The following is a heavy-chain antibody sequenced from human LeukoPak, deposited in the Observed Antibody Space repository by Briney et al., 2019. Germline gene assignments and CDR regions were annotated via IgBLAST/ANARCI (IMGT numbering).Heavy chain of an antibody. Sequence: ASVKVSCKASGGTFSSYAISWVRQAPGQGLEWMGGIIPIFGTANYAQKFQGRATITADKSTSTAYMELSSLRSEDTAVYYCASLAVAGTTPDYWGQGTLVTVSS. CDR2: IIPIFGTA. D-gene: IGHD6-19*01. CDR3: ASLAVAGTTPDY. CDR1: GGTFSSYA. V-gene: IGHV1-69*06. J-gene: IGHJ4*02.